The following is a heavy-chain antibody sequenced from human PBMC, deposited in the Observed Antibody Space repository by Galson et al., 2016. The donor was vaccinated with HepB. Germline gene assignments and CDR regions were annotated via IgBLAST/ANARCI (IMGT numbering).Heavy chain of an antibody. D-gene: IGHD1-26*01. CDR1: GFSVSSSY. CDR2: IYTGGAT. CDR3: ARGLVGSTTAFES. J-gene: IGHJ4*02. Sequence: SLRLSCAASGFSVSSSYMTWVRQAPGKGLEWVSVIYTGGATYCADSVKGRFTISRHNSKNTLFLQMNSLRDEDTAVYHCARGLVGSTTAFESWGQGTLVAVS. V-gene: IGHV3-53*04.